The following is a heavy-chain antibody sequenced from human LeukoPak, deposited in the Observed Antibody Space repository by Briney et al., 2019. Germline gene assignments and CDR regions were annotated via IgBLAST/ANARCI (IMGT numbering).Heavy chain of an antibody. CDR1: GFTFSSYG. CDR2: ISSSSSTI. D-gene: IGHD6-13*01. Sequence: PGGSLRLSCAASGFTFSSYGLHWVRQAPGKGLEWVSYISSSSSTIYYADSVKGRFTISRDNAKNSLYLQMNSLRAEDTAVYYCARVGGYSSSWDFDYWGQGTLVTVSS. V-gene: IGHV3-48*01. J-gene: IGHJ4*02. CDR3: ARVGGYSSSWDFDY.